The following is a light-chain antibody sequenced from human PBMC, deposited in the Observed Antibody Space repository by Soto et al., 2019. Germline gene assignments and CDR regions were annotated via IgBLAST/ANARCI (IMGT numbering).Light chain of an antibody. V-gene: IGKV1-5*01. CDR3: QQYNRYWT. CDR2: EAS. J-gene: IGKJ1*01. CDR1: QSISRW. Sequence: DIQMTQSPSTLSASVGDRVTITCRASQSISRWLAWYQQKPGKAPKLLIFEASSLESGVPSRFSRSGYGTEFALSICGLQPDDFATFYFQQYNRYWTFGQGTKVAIK.